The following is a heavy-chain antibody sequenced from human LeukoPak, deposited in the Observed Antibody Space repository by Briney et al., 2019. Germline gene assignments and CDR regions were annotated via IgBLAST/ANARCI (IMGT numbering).Heavy chain of an antibody. V-gene: IGHV3-48*03. CDR3: ARDLGVAGLDY. D-gene: IGHD6-19*01. J-gene: IGHJ4*02. CDR1: GFTFSSYE. Sequence: GGSLRLSCAASGFTFSSYEMNWVRQAPGKGLEWVSYISSSGSTTYYADSVKGRFTVSRDNARNTLYLQMNSLRAEDTAVYYCARDLGVAGLDYWGQGTLVTVSS. CDR2: ISSSGSTT.